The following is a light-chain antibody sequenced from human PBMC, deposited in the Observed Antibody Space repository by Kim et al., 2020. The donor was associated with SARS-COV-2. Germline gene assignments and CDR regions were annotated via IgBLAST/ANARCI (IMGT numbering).Light chain of an antibody. V-gene: IGLV3-25*03. CDR1: TLPEKK. J-gene: IGLJ1*01. CDR2: KDN. CDR3: QSADGSGTYV. Sequence: VPPEQTARITCSGDTLPEKKTYWYQQKSSQAPLLVIYKDNERPSGIPGRFSGSSSGTTVTLTISGVQAEDDADYYCQSADGSGTYVFGTGTKVTVL.